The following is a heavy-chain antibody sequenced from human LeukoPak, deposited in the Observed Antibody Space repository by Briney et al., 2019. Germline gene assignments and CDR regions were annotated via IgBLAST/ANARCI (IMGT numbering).Heavy chain of an antibody. CDR1: GGSISSSSYY. D-gene: IGHD4-23*01. CDR2: IYYSGST. V-gene: IGHV4-39*07. CDR3: AREGPFSRQPRPYGGNSGVDY. Sequence: PSETLSLTCTVSGGSISSSSYYWGWIRQPPGKGLEWIGSIYYSGSTNYNPSLKSRVTISVDTSKNQFSLKLSSVTAADTAVYYCAREGPFSRQPRPYGGNSGVDYWGQGTLVTVSS. J-gene: IGHJ4*02.